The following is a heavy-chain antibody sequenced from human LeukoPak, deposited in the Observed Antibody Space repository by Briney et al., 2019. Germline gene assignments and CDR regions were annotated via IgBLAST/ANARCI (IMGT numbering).Heavy chain of an antibody. CDR2: ISAYNGNT. V-gene: IGHV1-18*01. CDR3: ARGRYGSGSRNWFDP. Sequence: ASVKVSCKASGYTFTSYGISWVRQAPGQGLEWMGWISAYNGNTNYAQKLQGRVTMTTDTSTSTAYMELRSLRPDDTAVYYCARGRYGSGSRNWFDPWGQGTLVTVSS. D-gene: IGHD3-10*01. J-gene: IGHJ5*02. CDR1: GYTFTSYG.